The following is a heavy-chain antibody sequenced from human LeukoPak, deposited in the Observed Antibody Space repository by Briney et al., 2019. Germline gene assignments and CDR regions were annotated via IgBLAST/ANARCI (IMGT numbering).Heavy chain of an antibody. D-gene: IGHD4-11*01. CDR3: ARRKGTYSNTGLDY. V-gene: IGHV3-23*01. Sequence: PGGSLRLSCAASGFTFSSYAMSWVRQAPGKGLEWVSGISATGGSTYYADSVGGRFTISRDNSKNTLFLQMNSLRAEDTAVYYCARRKGTYSNTGLDYWGQGTLVTVSS. CDR1: GFTFSSYA. CDR2: ISATGGST. J-gene: IGHJ4*02.